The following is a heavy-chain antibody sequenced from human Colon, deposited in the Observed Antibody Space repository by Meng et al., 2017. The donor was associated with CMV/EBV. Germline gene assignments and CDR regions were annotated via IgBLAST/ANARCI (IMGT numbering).Heavy chain of an antibody. V-gene: IGHV3-74*01. CDR1: GFGFGHLW. J-gene: IGHJ4*02. CDR2: INGDGSDT. CDR3: ARGGDGGLDY. Sequence: SCAASGFGFGHLWMHWVRQAPGKGLVWVSYINGDGSDTHYADSVKGRFTISRDNAKNTLYLQVNSLTSEDTAMYYCARGGDGGLDYWGQGTLVTVSS. D-gene: IGHD3-16*01.